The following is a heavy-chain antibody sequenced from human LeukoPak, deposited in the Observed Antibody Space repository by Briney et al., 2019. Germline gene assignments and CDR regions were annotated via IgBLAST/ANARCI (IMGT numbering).Heavy chain of an antibody. Sequence: ASVKVSCKASGYTFTGYYMHWVRQAPGQGLEWMGWINPNSGGTNYAQKFQGRVTMTRDTSISTAYMELSRLRSDDTAVYYCARVYYYDSSGYPEPDYWGQGTLVTVSS. V-gene: IGHV1-2*02. D-gene: IGHD3-22*01. CDR2: INPNSGGT. CDR3: ARVYYYDSSGYPEPDY. J-gene: IGHJ4*02. CDR1: GYTFTGYY.